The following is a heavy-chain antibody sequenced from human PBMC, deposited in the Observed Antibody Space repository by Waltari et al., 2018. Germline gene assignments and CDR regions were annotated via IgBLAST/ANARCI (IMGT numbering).Heavy chain of an antibody. D-gene: IGHD3-22*01. CDR2: IYHSGST. CDR3: ARYQGWRGYYDSSGLLPDAFDI. Sequence: QVQLQESGPGLVKPSETLSLTCAVSGYSISSGYYWGWIRQPPGKGLEWIGSIYHSGSTSYHPSLKSRVTISVDTSKNQFSLKLSSVTAAATAVYYCARYQGWRGYYDSSGLLPDAFDIWGQGTMVTVSS. CDR1: GYSISSGYY. J-gene: IGHJ3*02. V-gene: IGHV4-38-2*01.